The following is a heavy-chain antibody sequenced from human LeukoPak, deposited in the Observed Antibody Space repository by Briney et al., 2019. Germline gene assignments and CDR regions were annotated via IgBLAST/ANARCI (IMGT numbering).Heavy chain of an antibody. J-gene: IGHJ4*02. CDR2: IYYSGST. V-gene: IGHV4-39*07. CDR3: GGAPDF. Sequence: PSETLSLTCTVSGGFTSSGTYYWGWIRQPPGKGLERIGSIYYSGSTYYSPSLKSRVTISVDTSKNQFSLKMTSVTAADTAVYYCGGAPDFWGQGTLVTVSS. CDR1: GGFTSSGTYY.